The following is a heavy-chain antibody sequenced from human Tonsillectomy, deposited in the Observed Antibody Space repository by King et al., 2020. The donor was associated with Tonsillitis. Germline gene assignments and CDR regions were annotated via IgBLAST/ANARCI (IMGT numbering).Heavy chain of an antibody. V-gene: IGHV1-69*01. J-gene: IGHJ4*02. CDR3: ARRFPDYYGSSGYYPYGDY. CDR1: GGTFSSYA. Sequence: QLVQSGAEVKKPGSSVKVSCKASGGTFSSYAISWVRQAPGQGLEWMGGIIPIFGTANYAQKFQGRVTITADESTSTAYMELSSLRSEDTAVYYCARRFPDYYGSSGYYPYGDYWGQGTLVTVAS. CDR2: IIPIFGTA. D-gene: IGHD3-22*01.